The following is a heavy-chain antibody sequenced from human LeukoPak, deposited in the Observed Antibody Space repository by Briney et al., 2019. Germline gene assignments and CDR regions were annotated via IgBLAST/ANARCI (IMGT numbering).Heavy chain of an antibody. CDR1: GFTFSSYA. J-gene: IGHJ5*02. CDR2: ISGSGGST. Sequence: PGGSLRLSCAASGFTFSSYAMSWVRQAPRKGLEWVSAISGSGGSTYYADSVKGRFTISRDNAKNSLYLQMNSLRAEDTAVYYCARDAEAWIQLWPDNWFDPWGQGTLVTVSS. D-gene: IGHD5-18*01. V-gene: IGHV3-23*01. CDR3: ARDAEAWIQLWPDNWFDP.